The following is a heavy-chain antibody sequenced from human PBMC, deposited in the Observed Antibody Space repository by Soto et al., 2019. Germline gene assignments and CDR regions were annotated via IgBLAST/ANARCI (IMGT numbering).Heavy chain of an antibody. CDR3: ARFIPSYYYDSSGRFDY. CDR1: WVTSSNYW. Sequence: AGGSLRLSWAASWVTSSNYWRSWIRQAPGKGLEWVANIKQDGSEKYYVDSVKGRFTISRDNAKNSLYLQMNSLRAEDTAVYYCARFIPSYYYDSSGRFDYWGQGTLVTVSS. D-gene: IGHD3-22*01. J-gene: IGHJ4*02. V-gene: IGHV3-7*03. CDR2: IKQDGSEK.